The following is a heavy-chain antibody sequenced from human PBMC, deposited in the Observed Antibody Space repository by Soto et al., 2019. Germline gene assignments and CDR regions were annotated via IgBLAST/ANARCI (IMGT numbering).Heavy chain of an antibody. CDR2: TSYDGSNK. D-gene: IGHD3-16*01. Sequence: QLQLVESGGGVVQPGTSLRLSCAASGFRFKSFVMHWVRQAPGKGLEWVAFTSYDGSNKDYGDSVKGRFTVSRDNSQNTLLPQMDFLRPEDAGLYYGARWGTTGGFDLWGQGTLVSVSS. V-gene: IGHV3-30*19. J-gene: IGHJ4*02. CDR3: ARWGTTGGFDL. CDR1: GFRFKSFV.